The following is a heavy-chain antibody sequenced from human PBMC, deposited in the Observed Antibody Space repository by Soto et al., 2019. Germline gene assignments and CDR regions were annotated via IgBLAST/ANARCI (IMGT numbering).Heavy chain of an antibody. Sequence: PGGSLRLSCADSGFTFSSYAMSWVRQAPGKGLEWVSAISGSGGSTYYADSVKGRFTISRDNSKNTLYLQMNSLRAEDTAVYYCAKDGTPRLEVEYSSEFDYWGQGTLVTVSS. D-gene: IGHD6-6*01. CDR3: AKDGTPRLEVEYSSEFDY. CDR2: ISGSGGST. CDR1: GFTFSSYA. J-gene: IGHJ4*02. V-gene: IGHV3-23*01.